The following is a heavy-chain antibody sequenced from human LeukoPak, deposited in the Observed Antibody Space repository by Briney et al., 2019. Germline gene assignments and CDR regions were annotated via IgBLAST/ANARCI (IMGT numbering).Heavy chain of an antibody. Sequence: GGSLRLSCAASGFTLTNAWMHWVRQAPGKGLEWVGRIKTKSEGGTIDYAAPVRGRFTISRDDSENTLYLQMNSLKTEDTALYYCSTDQGGDILTGCWGQGTLVTVSS. J-gene: IGHJ4*02. CDR1: GFTLTNAW. D-gene: IGHD3-9*01. V-gene: IGHV3-15*07. CDR2: IKTKSEGGTI. CDR3: STDQGGDILTGC.